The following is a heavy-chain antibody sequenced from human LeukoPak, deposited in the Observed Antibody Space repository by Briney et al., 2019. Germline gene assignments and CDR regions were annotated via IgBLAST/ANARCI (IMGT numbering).Heavy chain of an antibody. J-gene: IGHJ4*02. CDR1: GFTFSSYA. Sequence: GGSLSLSCAAPGFTFSSYAMPWFGRAPGKGLEWVAVISYDGSNKYYADSVKGRFTISRDNSKNTLCLQVNSLRAEDMAVYYCARYSSSYQGGFDYWGQGTLATVSS. V-gene: IGHV3-30*03. CDR2: ISYDGSNK. CDR3: ARYSSSYQGGFDY. D-gene: IGHD6-13*01.